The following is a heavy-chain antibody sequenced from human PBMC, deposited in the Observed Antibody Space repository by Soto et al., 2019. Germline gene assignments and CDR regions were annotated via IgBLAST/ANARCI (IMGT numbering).Heavy chain of an antibody. CDR2: INHSGST. J-gene: IGHJ5*02. CDR1: GGSFSGYY. D-gene: IGHD2-2*01. V-gene: IGHV4-34*01. CDR3: ARTINCSSTSCYDGRRGNRFDP. Sequence: SETLSLTCAVYGGSFSGYYWSWIRQPPGKGLEWIGEINHSGSTNYNPSLKSRVTISVDTSKNQFSLKLSSVTAADTAVYYCARTINCSSTSCYDGRRGNRFDPWGQGTLVPVSS.